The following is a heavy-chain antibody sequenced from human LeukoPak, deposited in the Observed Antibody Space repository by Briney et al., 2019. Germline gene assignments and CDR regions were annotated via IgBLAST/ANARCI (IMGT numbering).Heavy chain of an antibody. J-gene: IGHJ3*02. CDR2: IKEDGSEK. CDR3: ARDSSAIGAFDI. CDR1: GFTFNKYW. V-gene: IGHV3-7*01. D-gene: IGHD2-21*01. Sequence: GGSLRLSCAAAGFTFNKYWMSWVRQATGKGLECVAKIKEDGSEKHYVDSVKGRFTISRDNAKNSLYLQMNSLRAEDTAVYYCARDSSAIGAFDIWGQGTMVTVSS.